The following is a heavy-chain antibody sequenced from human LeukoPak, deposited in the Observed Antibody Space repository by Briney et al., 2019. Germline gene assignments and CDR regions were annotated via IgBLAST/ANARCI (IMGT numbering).Heavy chain of an antibody. Sequence: PSETLSLTCAVYGGSFSGYYWSWGRQPPRKGLGWDGEINHSGSTNYNPSLKSRVTISVDTSKNQFSLTLSSVTAAGTAVYYCARDSRITMVRGVSLDYWGEGTLVTVSS. J-gene: IGHJ4*02. CDR2: INHSGST. D-gene: IGHD3-10*01. CDR1: GGSFSGYY. V-gene: IGHV4-34*01. CDR3: ARDSRITMVRGVSLDY.